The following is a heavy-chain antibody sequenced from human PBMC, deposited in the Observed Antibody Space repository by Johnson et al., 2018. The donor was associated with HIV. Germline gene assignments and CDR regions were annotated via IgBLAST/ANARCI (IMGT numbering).Heavy chain of an antibody. CDR1: GLSVSNNY. CDR2: LSSGGDT. V-gene: IGHV3-66*01. D-gene: IGHD1-7*01. Sequence: VQLVESGGGLVKPGGSLRLSCAASGLSVSNNYMTWVRQAPGKGLEWVSVLSSGGDTWYAGSVTGRFTISRDNSKNTLYLQMNSLRAEDTAVYYCAKEKLELRTGDAFDIWGQGTMVTVSS. J-gene: IGHJ3*02. CDR3: AKEKLELRTGDAFDI.